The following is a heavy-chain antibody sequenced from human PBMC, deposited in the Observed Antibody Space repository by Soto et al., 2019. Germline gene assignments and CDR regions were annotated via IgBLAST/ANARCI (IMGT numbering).Heavy chain of an antibody. CDR1: GFIFSSYW. D-gene: IGHD3-10*01. Sequence: SGGSLRLSCAASGFIFSSYWMHWVRQVPGKGPVWVARINSDGRNTKYTDSVKGRFTISRDNAKNTLYLQMNSLRAEDTAVYYCPRDGMARGRDSNWFETWGQGPVVAASS. V-gene: IGHV3-74*03. J-gene: IGHJ5*01. CDR2: INSDGRNT. CDR3: PRDGMARGRDSNWFET.